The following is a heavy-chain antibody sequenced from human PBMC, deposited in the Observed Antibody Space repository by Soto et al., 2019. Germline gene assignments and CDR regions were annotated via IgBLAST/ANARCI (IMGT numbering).Heavy chain of an antibody. J-gene: IGHJ4*02. CDR3: ASRPKQQLVLVG. Sequence: ASVKVSCKASGYTFTSYDINWVRQATGQGLEWMGWMNPNSGNTGYAQKFQGRVTMTRNTSISTAYMELSSLRSEDTAVYYCASRPKQQLVLVGWGQGTLVTVSS. V-gene: IGHV1-8*01. CDR1: GYTFTSYD. D-gene: IGHD6-13*01. CDR2: MNPNSGNT.